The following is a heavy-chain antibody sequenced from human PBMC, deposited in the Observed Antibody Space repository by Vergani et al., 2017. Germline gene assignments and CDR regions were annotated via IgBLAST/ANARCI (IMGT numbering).Heavy chain of an antibody. D-gene: IGHD3-3*01. V-gene: IGHV3-9*01. CDR2: ISWNRGSI. Sequence: EVQLVESGGGLVQPGRSLRLSCAASGFTFDDYAMHWVRQAPGKGLEWVSGISWNRGSIGYADSVKGRFTISRDNAKNSLYLQMNSLRAEDTALYYCAKDHYDFWSGYPNLSPFDLWGRGTLVTVSS. J-gene: IGHJ2*01. CDR3: AKDHYDFWSGYPNLSPFDL. CDR1: GFTFDDYA.